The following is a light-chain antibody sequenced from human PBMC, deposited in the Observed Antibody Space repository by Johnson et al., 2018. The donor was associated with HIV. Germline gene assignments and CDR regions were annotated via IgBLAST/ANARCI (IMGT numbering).Light chain of an antibody. V-gene: IGLV1-51*02. CDR3: GVWDASLSPHYV. Sequence: QSVLTQPPSVSAAPGQKVTISCSGSSSNIGKNHVSWYQQFPGTAPKLLVYEDDKRPSDIPDRFSGSKSGASATLGITGLQTGDEADYYCGVWDASLSPHYVFGTGTTITVL. CDR1: SSNIGKNH. J-gene: IGLJ1*01. CDR2: EDD.